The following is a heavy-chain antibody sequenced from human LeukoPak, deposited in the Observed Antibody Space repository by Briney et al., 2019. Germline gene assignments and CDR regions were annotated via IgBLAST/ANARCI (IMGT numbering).Heavy chain of an antibody. CDR3: ASPRAERSTWYAVDY. J-gene: IGHJ4*02. CDR1: GGSISRSNW. V-gene: IGHV4-4*02. D-gene: IGHD6-13*01. Sequence: MTSETLSLTCTVSGGSISRSNWWSWVRQSPGKGLEWIGEIYDNGSTNYKSSLKSRVTISVDKSKNQFFLNLSSVTAADTAVYYCASPRAERSTWYAVDYWGQGILVTVSS. CDR2: IYDNGST.